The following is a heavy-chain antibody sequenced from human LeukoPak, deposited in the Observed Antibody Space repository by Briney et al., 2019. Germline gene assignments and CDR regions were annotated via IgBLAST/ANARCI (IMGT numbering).Heavy chain of an antibody. CDR3: AREGGSFRIGAFDI. D-gene: IGHD1-26*01. J-gene: IGHJ3*02. Sequence: PGGSLRLSCAASGFTFSNYSMNWVRQAPGKGLEWVSYISSSSSTIYYADSVKGRFTISRDNAKNSLYLQINSLRAEDTAVYYCAREGGSFRIGAFDIWGQGTMVTVSS. CDR1: GFTFSNYS. CDR2: ISSSSSTI. V-gene: IGHV3-48*04.